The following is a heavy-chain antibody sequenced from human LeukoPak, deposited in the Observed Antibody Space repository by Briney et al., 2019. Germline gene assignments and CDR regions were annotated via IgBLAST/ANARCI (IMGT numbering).Heavy chain of an antibody. CDR2: ISGSGGST. D-gene: IGHD1-1*01. CDR1: GFTFSTYV. V-gene: IGHV3-23*01. CDR3: AKGNWRYFDY. J-gene: IGHJ4*02. Sequence: GGSLRLSCAASGFTFSTYVMSWVRQAPGKGLEWVSAISGSGGSTYYAGSVKGRITISRDNSKNTLYLQMNSLGADDTAVYYCAKGNWRYFDYWGQGTLVTVSS.